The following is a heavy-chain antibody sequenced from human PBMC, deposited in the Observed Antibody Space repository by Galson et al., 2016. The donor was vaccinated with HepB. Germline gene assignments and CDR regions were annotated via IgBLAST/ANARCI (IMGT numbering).Heavy chain of an antibody. CDR1: GVNFNDHA. CDR3: ARALIGASRLDY. J-gene: IGHJ4*02. V-gene: IGHV3-33*01. D-gene: IGHD1-26*01. Sequence: SLRLSCATSGVNFNDHAMNWVRQAPGKGLEWVAVIWYDASNKYYADSVKGRFTISRDNSKNTLYLQMNSLRAEDTAVYYCARALIGASRLDYWGQGTLVTVSS. CDR2: IWYDASNK.